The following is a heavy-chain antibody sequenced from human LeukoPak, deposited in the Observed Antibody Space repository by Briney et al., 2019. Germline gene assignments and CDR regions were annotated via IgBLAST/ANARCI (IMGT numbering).Heavy chain of an antibody. CDR2: ISAYNGNT. CDR1: GYTFTSYG. Sequence: GASVKVSCKASGYTFTSYGISWLRQAPGQGLEWMGWISAYNGNTNYAQKLQGRVTMTTDTSTSTAYMELRSLRSDDTAVYYCARWEYDYDSSGYYSWGQGTLVTVSS. J-gene: IGHJ4*02. CDR3: ARWEYDYDSSGYYS. D-gene: IGHD3-22*01. V-gene: IGHV1-18*01.